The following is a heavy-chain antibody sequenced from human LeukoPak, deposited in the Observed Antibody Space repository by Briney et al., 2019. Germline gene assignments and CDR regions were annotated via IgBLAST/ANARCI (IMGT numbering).Heavy chain of an antibody. V-gene: IGHV3-30*03. CDR3: ARPTVTTGVDAFDF. J-gene: IGHJ3*01. D-gene: IGHD4-17*01. CDR2: ISYDGSNK. CDR1: GFIFSRFG. Sequence: GGSLRLSCAASGFIFSRFGMQWVRQAPGKGLEWVAVISYDGSNKYYADSVKGRFTISRDNSKNTLYLQMNSLRAEDTAVYYCARPTVTTGVDAFDFWGQGTMVTVSS.